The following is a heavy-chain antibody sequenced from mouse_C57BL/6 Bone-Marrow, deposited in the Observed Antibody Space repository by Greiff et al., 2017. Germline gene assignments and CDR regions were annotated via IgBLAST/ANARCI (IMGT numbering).Heavy chain of an antibody. CDR2: INPNNGGT. CDR3: ATPAN. J-gene: IGHJ2*01. Sequence: EVQLQQSGPELVKPGASVKISCKASGYTFTDYYMNWVKQSPGKSLEWIGDINPNNGGTSYNQKFKGKATLTVDKSSSTAYMELRSLTSEDSAVYYCATPANCGQGTTLTVSS. V-gene: IGHV1-26*01. CDR1: GYTFTDYY.